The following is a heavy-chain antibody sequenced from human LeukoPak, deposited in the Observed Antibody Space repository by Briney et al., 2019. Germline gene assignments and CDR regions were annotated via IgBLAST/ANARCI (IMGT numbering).Heavy chain of an antibody. CDR2: ICGSGTGT. CDR1: GFTFSSYA. J-gene: IGHJ4*01. D-gene: IGHD2-15*01. V-gene: IGHV3-23*01. CDR3: AKGHRLCTSGNCNSQVDY. Sequence: GGSLRLSCAASGFTFSSYAMSWVRQAPGKGLVWISTICGSGTGTYYADSVKGRFTTSRDNSKNTLYLQMNSLRAEDTAAYYCAKGHRLCTSGNCNSQVDYWGHGTLVTVSS.